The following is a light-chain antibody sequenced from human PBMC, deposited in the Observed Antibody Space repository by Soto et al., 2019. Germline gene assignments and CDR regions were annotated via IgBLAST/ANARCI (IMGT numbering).Light chain of an antibody. Sequence: NFMLTRPHSVSESPGKTVTISCTRSSGSIASNYVQWYQQRPGSAPTTVIFEDNQRPSGVPDRFSGSIDSSSNSASLTISGLKIEDEADYYRQSYDISIVLFGGGTKLTVL. V-gene: IGLV6-57*04. J-gene: IGLJ2*01. CDR2: EDN. CDR1: SGSIASNY. CDR3: QSYDISIVL.